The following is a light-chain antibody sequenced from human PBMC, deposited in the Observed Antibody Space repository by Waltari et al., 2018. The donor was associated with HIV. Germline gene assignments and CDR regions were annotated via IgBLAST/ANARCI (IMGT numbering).Light chain of an antibody. J-gene: IGLJ2*01. V-gene: IGLV2-14*01. CDR1: SSDVCSYKY. CDR3: ASFTTNRILV. Sequence: QSALTQPASASGSPGQSITISCPGTSSDVCSYKYVSWYQQHADKAPKLIIFEVSKRPSGISNRFSGSKSGNTASLTISGLQTEDEADYYCASFTTNRILVFGGGTKVTVL. CDR2: EVS.